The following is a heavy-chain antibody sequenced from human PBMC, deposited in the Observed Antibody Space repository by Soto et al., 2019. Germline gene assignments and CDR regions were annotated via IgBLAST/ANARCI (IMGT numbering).Heavy chain of an antibody. D-gene: IGHD6-13*01. CDR3: ASTYSTSWYWFDP. CDR1: GFSLSNAGLG. CDR2: IFSNDEK. V-gene: IGHV2-26*04. J-gene: IGHJ5*02. Sequence: QVTVKESGPVLVKPTETLTLTCTVSGFSLSNAGLGVSWIRQPPGKALEWLAHIFSNDEKSYSTSLKSRLTISKDPSNSQVVLTMTNMDPVDTATYYCASTYSTSWYWFDPWGQGTLVTVSS.